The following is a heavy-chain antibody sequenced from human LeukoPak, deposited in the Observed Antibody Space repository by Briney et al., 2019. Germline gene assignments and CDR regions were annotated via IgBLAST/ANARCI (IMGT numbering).Heavy chain of an antibody. J-gene: IGHJ4*02. CDR2: IYYSGST. V-gene: IGHV4-30-4*08. D-gene: IGHD3-9*01. CDR1: GGSISSGDCY. Sequence: SETLSLTCTVSGGSISSGDCYWSWIRQPPGKGLEWIGYIYYSGSTYYNPSLKSRVTISVDTSKNQFSLKLSSVTAADTAVYYCALRYYDILTGYSEFDYWGQGTLVTVSS. CDR3: ALRYYDILTGYSEFDY.